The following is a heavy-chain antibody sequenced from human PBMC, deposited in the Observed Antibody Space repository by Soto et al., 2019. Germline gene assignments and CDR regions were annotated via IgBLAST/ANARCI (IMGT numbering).Heavy chain of an antibody. J-gene: IGHJ6*02. CDR1: GYSFTSYW. CDR3: ASVGDQTGYRRSVPGV. CDR2: IYPGDSDT. V-gene: IGHV5-51*01. D-gene: IGHD5-12*01. Sequence: PGESLKISCKGSGYSFTSYWIGLLRQMSGKGLEWMGIIYPGDSDTRYRPSFQGQVTISADKLIMTAYLQWSSLKASNTAMYYCASVGDQTGYRRSVPGVWAQGTTVPVSS.